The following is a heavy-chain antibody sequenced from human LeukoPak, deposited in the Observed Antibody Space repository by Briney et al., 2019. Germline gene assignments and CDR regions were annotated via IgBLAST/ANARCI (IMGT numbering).Heavy chain of an antibody. D-gene: IGHD3-22*01. CDR2: ISGSGGRT. V-gene: IGHV3-23*01. CDR3: ANYYYDTSGYKN. CDR1: GFTFSSYA. Sequence: GGSLRLSCAASGFTFSSYAMSWVRQAPGEGLEWVSAISGSGGRTYYADSVKGRFTISRDNSKNTLYLQMNSLRAEDTAVYYCANYYYDTSGYKNWGQGTLVTVSS. J-gene: IGHJ4*02.